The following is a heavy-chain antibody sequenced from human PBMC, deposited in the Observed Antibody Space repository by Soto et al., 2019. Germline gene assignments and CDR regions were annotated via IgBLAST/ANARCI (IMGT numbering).Heavy chain of an antibody. CDR3: AREPFGNSYDFWSGSDV. CDR2: IYYSGST. Sequence: TLSLTCTVAGGSISSGDYYWSWIRQPPGKGLEWIGYIYYSGSTYYNPSLKSRVTISVDTSKNQFSLKLSSVTAADTAVYYCAREPFGNSYDFWSGSDVWGQGTTVTVSS. D-gene: IGHD3-3*01. V-gene: IGHV4-30-4*01. J-gene: IGHJ6*02. CDR1: GGSISSGDYY.